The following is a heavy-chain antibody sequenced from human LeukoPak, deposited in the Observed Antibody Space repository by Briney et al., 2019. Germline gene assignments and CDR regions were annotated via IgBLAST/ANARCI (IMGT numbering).Heavy chain of an antibody. D-gene: IGHD6-19*01. CDR1: GCTFSSYS. J-gene: IGHJ1*01. V-gene: IGHV3-21*01. CDR2: ISSSSSYI. Sequence: PGGSLRLSCAASGCTFSSYSMNWVRQAPGKGLEWVSSISSSSSYIYYADSVKGRFTISRDNAKNSLYLQMNSLRAEDTAVYYCARDPPAVAGTRYFQHWGQGTLVTVSS. CDR3: ARDPPAVAGTRYFQH.